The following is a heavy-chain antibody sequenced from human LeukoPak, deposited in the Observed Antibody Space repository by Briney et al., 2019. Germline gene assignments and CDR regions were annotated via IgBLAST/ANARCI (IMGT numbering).Heavy chain of an antibody. CDR3: ARRSTHYYDSRPHNGYYLDY. V-gene: IGHV1-46*01. CDR2: INPRGGST. Sequence: ASVKVSCKASGYTFIDYYMHWVRQAPGQGLEWMGIINPRGGSTTFAQKFQGRVTMTRDTFTSTVYMELSSLRSEDTAVYYCARRSTHYYDSRPHNGYYLDYWGQGTLVTVSS. J-gene: IGHJ4*02. D-gene: IGHD3-22*01. CDR1: GYTFIDYY.